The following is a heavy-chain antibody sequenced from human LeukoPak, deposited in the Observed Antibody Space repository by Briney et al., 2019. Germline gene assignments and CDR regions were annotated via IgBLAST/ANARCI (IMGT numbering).Heavy chain of an antibody. J-gene: IGHJ6*03. CDR2: IYPGDSDT. Sequence: GESLKISCKGSGYSFTSYWIGWVRQMPGKGLEWMGIIYPGDSDTRYSPSFQGQVTISADKSISTAYLQWSSLKASDTAMYYCARRGYCSNTSCYPPGYYYYMDVWGKGTTVTVSS. V-gene: IGHV5-51*01. CDR3: ARRGYCSNTSCYPPGYYYYMDV. CDR1: GYSFTSYW. D-gene: IGHD2-2*03.